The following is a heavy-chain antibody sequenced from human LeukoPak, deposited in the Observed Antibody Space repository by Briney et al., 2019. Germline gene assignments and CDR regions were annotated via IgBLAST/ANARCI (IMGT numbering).Heavy chain of an antibody. CDR1: GFTVSSNY. CDR2: IYSGGST. J-gene: IGHJ4*02. CDR3: ARTGGYFDWLLYLDY. D-gene: IGHD3-9*01. V-gene: IGHV3-66*01. Sequence: PGGSLRLSCAASGFTVSSNYMSWVRQAPGKGLEWVSVIYSGGSTYYADSVKGRFTISRDNSKNTLYLQMNSLRAEDTAVYYCARTGGYFDWLLYLDYWGQGNLVTVSS.